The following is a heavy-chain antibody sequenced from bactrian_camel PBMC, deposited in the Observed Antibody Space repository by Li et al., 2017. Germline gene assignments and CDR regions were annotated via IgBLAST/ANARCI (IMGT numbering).Heavy chain of an antibody. CDR2: IRRDGGET. V-gene: IGHV3S45*01. CDR1: GHSRGSNC. D-gene: IGHD3*01. Sequence: HVQLVVSGGGSVQAGGSLRLSCKVSGHSRGSNCVGWYRLPPGRAPAEREGIAAIRRDGGETWYAASVKGRFTISRDSAKNTVYLQMNGLKPEDTAMYYCAASHLGSTINWRQERRYGYWARGPRSPSP. J-gene: IGHJ4*01.